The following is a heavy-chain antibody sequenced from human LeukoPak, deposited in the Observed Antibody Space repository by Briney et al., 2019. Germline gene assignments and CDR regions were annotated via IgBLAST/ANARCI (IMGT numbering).Heavy chain of an antibody. D-gene: IGHD2-2*01. CDR2: IWYGGSNK. CDR3: ARNRRYCSSTSCPIDAFDI. CDR1: GFPFSSYG. J-gene: IGHJ3*02. V-gene: IGHV3-33*08. Sequence: PGRSLRLSCAASGFPFSSYGMHWVRQAPGKGLEWVAVIWYGGSNKYYADSVKGRFTISRDNSKNTLYLQMNSLRAEDTAVYYCARNRRYCSSTSCPIDAFDIWGQGTMVTVSS.